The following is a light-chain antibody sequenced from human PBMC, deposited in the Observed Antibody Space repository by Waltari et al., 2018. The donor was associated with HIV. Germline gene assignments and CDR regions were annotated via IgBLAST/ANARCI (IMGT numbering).Light chain of an antibody. J-gene: IGLJ3*02. CDR1: ALPDQF. CDR3: QSADLSGTYWV. V-gene: IGLV3-25*03. Sequence: SYDVTQPSSVSVSPGQTARITCSGDALPDQFVYWYQQKPGQAPVLVIYQDTQRPSGIHERFSGSSSGTVATLTIRGVRTEDEADYHCQSADLSGTYWVFGGGTKLTVL. CDR2: QDT.